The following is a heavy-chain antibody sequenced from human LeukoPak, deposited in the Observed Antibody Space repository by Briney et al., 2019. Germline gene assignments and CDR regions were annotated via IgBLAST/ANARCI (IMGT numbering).Heavy chain of an antibody. CDR3: ARDWDDYGDYAGGY. V-gene: IGHV1-18*01. Sequence: ASVKVSCKASGYTFTSYGISWVRQAPGQGLEWMGWISAYNGNTNYAQKLQGRVTMTTDTSTCTAYMELRSLRSDDSAVYYCARDWDDYGDYAGGYWGQGTLVTVSS. J-gene: IGHJ4*02. CDR1: GYTFTSYG. CDR2: ISAYNGNT. D-gene: IGHD4-17*01.